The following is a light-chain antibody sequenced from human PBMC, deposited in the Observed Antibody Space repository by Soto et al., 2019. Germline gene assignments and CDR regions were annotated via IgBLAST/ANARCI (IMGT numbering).Light chain of an antibody. Sequence: QSALTQPASVSGSPGQSITISCTGTSCDIGSYNRVSWYQQHPGKAPKLIIYEVTDRPSGVSNRFSGSKSGNTASLTISGLQAGDEAEYYCSSYTNINTRACVFXTGTKVTVL. J-gene: IGLJ1*01. CDR2: EVT. CDR3: SSYTNINTRACV. V-gene: IGLV2-14*01. CDR1: SCDIGSYNR.